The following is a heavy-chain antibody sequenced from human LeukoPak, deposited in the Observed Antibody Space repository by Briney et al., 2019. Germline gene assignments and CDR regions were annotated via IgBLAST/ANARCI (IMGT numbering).Heavy chain of an antibody. CDR2: IRSKAYGGTT. V-gene: IGHV3-49*04. D-gene: IGHD3-22*01. J-gene: IGHJ4*02. CDR3: TSEDSSGYLDY. Sequence: GGSLRLSCTASGFTFGDYATSWVRQAPGKGLEWVGFIRSKAYGGTTEYAASVKGRFTISRDDSKSIAYLQMNSLKTEDTAVYYCTSEDSSGYLDYWGQGTLVTVSS. CDR1: GFTFGDYA.